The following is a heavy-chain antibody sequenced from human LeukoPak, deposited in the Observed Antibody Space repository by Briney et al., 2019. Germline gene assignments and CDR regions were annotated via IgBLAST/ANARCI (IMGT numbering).Heavy chain of an antibody. J-gene: IGHJ6*02. V-gene: IGHV1-69*13. CDR1: GGTFSSYA. CDR2: IIPIFGTA. D-gene: IGHD5-18*01. CDR3: ARGFQLWDYYYYGMDV. Sequence: ASVKVSCKASGGTFSSYAISWVRQAPGQGLEWMGGIIPIFGTANYAQKFQGRVTITADESTSTAYMELSSLRSEDTAVYYCARGFQLWDYYYYGMDVWGQGTTVTVSS.